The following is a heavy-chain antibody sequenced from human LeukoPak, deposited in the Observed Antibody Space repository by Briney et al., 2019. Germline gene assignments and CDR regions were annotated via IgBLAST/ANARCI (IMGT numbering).Heavy chain of an antibody. D-gene: IGHD6-13*01. CDR3: SRVQAGRFSYFYMDV. CDR1: GFTFSGSA. V-gene: IGHV3-73*01. CDR2: IRSNANNYAT. Sequence: GGSLRLPCAASGFTFSGSAIHWVRQSSGKGLEWVGRIRSNANNYATTYGASVNGRFSISRDDSENTAYLHMNSLKTEDTAVYYCSRVQAGRFSYFYMDVWGKGTTVTVSS. J-gene: IGHJ6*03.